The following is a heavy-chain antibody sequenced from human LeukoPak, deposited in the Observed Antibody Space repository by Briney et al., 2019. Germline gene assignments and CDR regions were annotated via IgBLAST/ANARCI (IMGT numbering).Heavy chain of an antibody. CDR3: ATPYPREYCSGTTCYFNY. J-gene: IGHJ4*02. Sequence: GGSPKASCKVSGYSFANYWNGWVRQMSGKGLEWMWIIYSDDSDTRYSPSFQGQATISVDKSINTAYLQWNSLKASDTAMYYCATPYPREYCSGTTCYFNYWGQGTLVTVSS. D-gene: IGHD2-2*01. V-gene: IGHV5-51*01. CDR2: IYSDDSDT. CDR1: GYSFANYW.